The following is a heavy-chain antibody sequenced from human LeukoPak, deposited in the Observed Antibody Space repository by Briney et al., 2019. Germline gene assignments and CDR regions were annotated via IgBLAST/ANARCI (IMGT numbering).Heavy chain of an antibody. Sequence: GGSLRLSCAASGFTFSSYAMSWVRQAPGKGLEWVSAISGSGGSTYYPDSVKGRFTISRDISRNTLYLEMNSLRAEDTAVYYCAKLVPSDDFWSGYLGWFDPWGQGTLVTVSS. CDR2: ISGSGGST. D-gene: IGHD3-3*01. CDR3: AKLVPSDDFWSGYLGWFDP. J-gene: IGHJ5*02. CDR1: GFTFSSYA. V-gene: IGHV3-23*01.